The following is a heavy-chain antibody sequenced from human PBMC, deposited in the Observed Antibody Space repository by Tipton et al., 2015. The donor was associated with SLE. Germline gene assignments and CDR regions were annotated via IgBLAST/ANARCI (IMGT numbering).Heavy chain of an antibody. CDR2: IYQSENT. CDR3: ARGGDSDAFDI. Sequence: TLSLTCAVSGFSISRSYYWGWIRKPPGKGLQWVGSIYQSENTFYNPSLRSRVTISVDTSKNQFSLNLNSVTAADTAVYFCARGGDSDAFDIWGQGTLVAVSS. J-gene: IGHJ3*02. CDR1: GFSISRSYY. V-gene: IGHV4-38-2*01. D-gene: IGHD2-21*02.